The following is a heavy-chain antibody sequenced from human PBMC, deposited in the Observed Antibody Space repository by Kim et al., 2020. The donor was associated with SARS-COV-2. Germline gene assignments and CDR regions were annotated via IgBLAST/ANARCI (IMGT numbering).Heavy chain of an antibody. CDR3: ARTRGADL. CDR1: EFTSSSYW. Sequence: GGSLRLSCVASEFTSSSYWITWVRQAPGKGLEWGANIKQDGSEKYYVDSVKCRFTISRDNAKNSLYLQMNSLRAEDTALYYCARTRGADLWGRGTLVTVSS. CDR2: IKQDGSEK. J-gene: IGHJ2*01. V-gene: IGHV3-7*01. D-gene: IGHD3-10*01.